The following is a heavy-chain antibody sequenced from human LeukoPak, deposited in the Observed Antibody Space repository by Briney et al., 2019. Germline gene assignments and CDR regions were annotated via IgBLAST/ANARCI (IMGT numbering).Heavy chain of an antibody. CDR2: LSQSGSA. V-gene: IGHV4-38-2*02. CDR1: GYSISSGFY. CDR3: ARDRAGATDFDY. J-gene: IGHJ4*02. Sequence: SETLSLTCTVSGYSISSGFYWGWIRQPPGKGLEWIGSLSQSGSAFYNPSLKSQVTISLDTSKNQFSLKLRSVTAADTAVYYCARDRAGATDFDYWGQGTLVTVSS. D-gene: IGHD1-26*01.